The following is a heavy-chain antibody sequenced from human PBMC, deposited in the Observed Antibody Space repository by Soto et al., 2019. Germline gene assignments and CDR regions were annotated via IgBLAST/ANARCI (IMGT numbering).Heavy chain of an antibody. Sequence: EVQLVESGGGLVQPGESLRLSCAVSGFTVSSYAMTWVRLAPGKGLEWLSYISRSGDVINYAASVKGRFTISRDNAKNSMFLQMSSLTAEDTAVYYCAGDGAVDGKRYFYGMDVWGQGTTVTVSS. J-gene: IGHJ6*02. CDR1: GFTVSSYA. D-gene: IGHD6-19*01. CDR3: AGDGAVDGKRYFYGMDV. CDR2: ISRSGDVI. V-gene: IGHV3-48*04.